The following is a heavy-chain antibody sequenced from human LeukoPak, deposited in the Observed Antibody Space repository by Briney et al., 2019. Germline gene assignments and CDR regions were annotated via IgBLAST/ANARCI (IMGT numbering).Heavy chain of an antibody. CDR1: GGSISSSSYY. D-gene: IGHD2-2*02. V-gene: IGHV4-39*01. Sequence: PSETLSLTCTVAGGSISSSSYYWGWIRQPPGKGLEWIGSIYYSWSTYYNPSLKSRVTISVDTSKNQFSLKLSSVTAADTAVYYCARQLFVVVPAAIGYWGQGTLVTVSS. CDR2: IYYSWST. CDR3: ARQLFVVVPAAIGY. J-gene: IGHJ4*02.